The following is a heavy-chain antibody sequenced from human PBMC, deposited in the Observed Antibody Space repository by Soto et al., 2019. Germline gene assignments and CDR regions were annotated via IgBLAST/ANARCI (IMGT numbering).Heavy chain of an antibody. D-gene: IGHD2-2*02. Sequence: SVKVSCKASGCTFSSYAISCVRQAPGQVLECMGGIIPIFFTANYAQKFQGRVTITADKSTSTAYMELSSLRSEDTAVYYCARDLRYCSRTSCYTWFDPWGQGTLVTVSS. J-gene: IGHJ5*02. V-gene: IGHV1-69*06. CDR1: GCTFSSYA. CDR3: ARDLRYCSRTSCYTWFDP. CDR2: IIPIFFTA.